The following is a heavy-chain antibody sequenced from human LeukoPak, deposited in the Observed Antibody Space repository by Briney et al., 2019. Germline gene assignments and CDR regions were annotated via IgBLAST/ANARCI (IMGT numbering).Heavy chain of an antibody. V-gene: IGHV3-69-1*01. D-gene: IGHD3-3*01. CDR2: ISSSSTI. Sequence: NPGGSLRLSCAASGFTVSSNYMNWVRQAPGKGLEWVSYISSSSTIYYADSVKGRFTISRDNAKNSLYLQMNSLRAEDTAVYYCAAGGITIFGVGSRNWGQGTLVTVSS. J-gene: IGHJ1*01. CDR3: AAGGITIFGVGSRN. CDR1: GFTVSSNY.